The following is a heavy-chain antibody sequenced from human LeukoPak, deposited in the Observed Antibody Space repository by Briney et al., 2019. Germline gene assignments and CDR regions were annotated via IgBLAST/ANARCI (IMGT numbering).Heavy chain of an antibody. Sequence: GGSLRLSCAASGFTFDGYAMHWVRQAPGKGLEWVSGISWNSGSIGYADSVKGRFTISRDNAKNSLYLQMNSLRAGDTALYYYAKDMGIQTYYYYGMDVWGQGTTVTVSS. V-gene: IGHV3-9*01. J-gene: IGHJ6*02. CDR1: GFTFDGYA. D-gene: IGHD5-18*01. CDR2: ISWNSGSI. CDR3: AKDMGIQTYYYYGMDV.